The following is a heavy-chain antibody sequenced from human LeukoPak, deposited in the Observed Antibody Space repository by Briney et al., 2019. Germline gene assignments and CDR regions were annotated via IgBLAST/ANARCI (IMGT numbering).Heavy chain of an antibody. CDR1: EFAFSSYS. V-gene: IGHV3-21*01. J-gene: IGHJ4*02. CDR3: ARDEQTVAGLNGFDL. D-gene: IGHD6-19*01. CDR2: ITSGSKYI. Sequence: GGSLRLSCAASEFAFSSYSMNWFRQAPGKGLEWVASITSGSKYIFYADSVRGRFTISRDNAENSLFLHMKSLRADDTAVYYCARDEQTVAGLNGFDLWGQGTLVTVSS.